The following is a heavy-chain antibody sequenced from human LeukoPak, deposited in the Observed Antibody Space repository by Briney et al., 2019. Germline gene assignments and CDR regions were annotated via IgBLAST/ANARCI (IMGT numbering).Heavy chain of an antibody. Sequence: GGNLRLYCAASGFTFSSYWRRWIHQAPGKGLVWVSRINSDGSSTSYADSVKGRFTISRDNAKNTLYLQMNSLRAEDTAVYYCARSGYSYGLLEVFCYYYYMDVWGKGTTVSVSS. CDR3: ARSGYSYGLLEVFCYYYYMDV. CDR1: GFTFSSYW. D-gene: IGHD5-18*01. CDR2: INSDGSST. V-gene: IGHV3-74*01. J-gene: IGHJ6*03.